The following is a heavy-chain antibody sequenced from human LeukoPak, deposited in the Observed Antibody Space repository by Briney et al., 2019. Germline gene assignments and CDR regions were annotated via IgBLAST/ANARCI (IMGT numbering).Heavy chain of an antibody. Sequence: GGSLRLSCAASGFTVSSNYMSWVRQAPGRGLEWVSLIYGGGSAYYADSVKGRFTISRDNSKNTLYLQMDNLRADDTAVYYCARGSGSSGYYYTLPFDYWGQGTLVTVSS. CDR1: GFTVSSNY. D-gene: IGHD3-22*01. CDR3: ARGSGSSGYYYTLPFDY. V-gene: IGHV3-53*01. J-gene: IGHJ4*02. CDR2: IYGGGSA.